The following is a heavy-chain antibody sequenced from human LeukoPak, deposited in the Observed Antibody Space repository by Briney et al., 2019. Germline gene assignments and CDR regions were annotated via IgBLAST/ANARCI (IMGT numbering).Heavy chain of an antibody. Sequence: AETLSLTCTVSGGSISSYDWSWIRQPPGKGLEWIVYTNYSGSINYNASLTNRGTISVDTSKNQFSLKLSCVTAADTAVYYCAREVGYCSGGSCYSYFDYWGQGTLVTVSS. CDR3: AREVGYCSGGSCYSYFDY. CDR2: TNYSGSI. J-gene: IGHJ4*02. V-gene: IGHV4-59*01. CDR1: GGSISSYD. D-gene: IGHD2-15*01.